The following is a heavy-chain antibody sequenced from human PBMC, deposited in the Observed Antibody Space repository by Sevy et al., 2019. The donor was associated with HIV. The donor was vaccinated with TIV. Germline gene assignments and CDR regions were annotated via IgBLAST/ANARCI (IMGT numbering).Heavy chain of an antibody. CDR1: GFTFDDYT. J-gene: IGHJ6*02. V-gene: IGHV3-43*01. CDR2: ISWDGGST. CDR3: AKEITGTNTDYYYGMDV. Sequence: GGSLRLSCAASGFTFDDYTMHWVRQAPGKGLEWVSLISWDGGSTYYADLVKGRFTISRDNSKNSLYLQMNSLRTEDTALYYCAKEITGTNTDYYYGMDVWGQGTTVTVSS. D-gene: IGHD1-20*01.